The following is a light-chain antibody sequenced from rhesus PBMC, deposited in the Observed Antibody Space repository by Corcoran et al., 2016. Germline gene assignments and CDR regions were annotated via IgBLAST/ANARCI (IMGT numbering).Light chain of an antibody. CDR1: QDMSSW. CDR2: KAS. CDR3: QHSAIAPLT. J-gene: IGKJ4*01. V-gene: IGKV1-21*01. Sequence: DIQMTQSPSSLSASVGDRDTISCRSTQDMSSWFSWYQQKPGKAPILLINKASSLQSGDPSRFSGSGSRTAFTPTIRSLQPEDFSAYYFQHSAIAPLTFGGVTKMEI.